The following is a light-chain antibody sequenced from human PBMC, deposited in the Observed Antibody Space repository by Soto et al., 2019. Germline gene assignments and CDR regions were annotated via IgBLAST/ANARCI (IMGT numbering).Light chain of an antibody. CDR1: QSVSSSY. V-gene: IGKV3-20*01. CDR2: GAS. Sequence: EIVLTQSPGTLSLSPGERATLSCRSSQSVSSSYVAWYQQIPGQAPRLLIYGASKRATGIPDRFSGSGSGTDFTLTISRMEPEDFAVYYCQQYGSSPPLTFGGGTKVEIK. CDR3: QQYGSSPPLT. J-gene: IGKJ4*01.